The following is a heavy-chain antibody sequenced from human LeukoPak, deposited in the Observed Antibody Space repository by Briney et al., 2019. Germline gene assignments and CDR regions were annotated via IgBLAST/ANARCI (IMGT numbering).Heavy chain of an antibody. J-gene: IGHJ3*02. D-gene: IGHD2-2*01. V-gene: IGHV4-59*01. CDR2: IYYSGST. CDR1: GGSISSYY. Sequence: SETLSLTCTVSGGSISSYYLSWIRQPPGKGLEWIGYIYYSGSTNYNPSLKSRVTISVDTSKNQFSLKLSSVTAADTAVYYCAGYCSSTSCYPRGAFDIWGQGTMVTVSS. CDR3: AGYCSSTSCYPRGAFDI.